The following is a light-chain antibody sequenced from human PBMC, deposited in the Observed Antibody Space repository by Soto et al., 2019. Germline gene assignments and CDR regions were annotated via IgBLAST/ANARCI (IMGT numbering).Light chain of an antibody. CDR3: SPYAGRGNV. CDR2: EVN. Sequence: QSALTQPPSASGSPGQSVAISCTGTSSDAGGYNYVSWYQQHPGKAPKLMISEVNKRPSDVPDRSSGSKSGNTASLTVAGPQAEDQTDYYRSPYAGRGNVFGTGTKVTVL. V-gene: IGLV2-8*01. J-gene: IGLJ1*01. CDR1: SSDAGGYNY.